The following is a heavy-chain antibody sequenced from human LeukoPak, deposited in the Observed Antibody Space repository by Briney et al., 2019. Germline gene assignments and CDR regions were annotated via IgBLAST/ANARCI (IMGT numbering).Heavy chain of an antibody. CDR3: AGGGPAYGDYVS. J-gene: IGHJ5*02. D-gene: IGHD4-17*01. Sequence: SETLSLTCNVSGGSISSGSYYWSWIRQPAGKGLEWIGRIYTTGSSNYNPSLKSRVTISVDTSKNQLSLKLSSVTAADTAVYYCAGGGPAYGDYVSWGQGTLVTVSS. CDR1: GGSISSGSYY. V-gene: IGHV4-61*02. CDR2: IYTTGSS.